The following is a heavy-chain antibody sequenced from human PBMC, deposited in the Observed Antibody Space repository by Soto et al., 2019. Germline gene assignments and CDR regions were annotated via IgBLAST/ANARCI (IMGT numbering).Heavy chain of an antibody. J-gene: IGHJ6*02. CDR3: SKGILSATIGPCAMDV. CDR1: GFDFSSYA. CDR2: ISYDGNYI. V-gene: IGHV3-30*18. D-gene: IGHD3-16*01. Sequence: PGGSLRLSCEASGFDFSSYAMHWVRQAPGKGLEWVGVISYDGNYIYYADSVKGRFTISRDNSKNTLYVQVNSLSPDDTAVYYCSKGILSATIGPCAMDVWGQGTTVSV.